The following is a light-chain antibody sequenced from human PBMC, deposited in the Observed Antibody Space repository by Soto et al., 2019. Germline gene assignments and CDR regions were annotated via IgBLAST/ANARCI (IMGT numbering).Light chain of an antibody. J-gene: IGLJ3*02. Sequence: ALPQPASVSGSPGQSLPISCTGTRRDVGGYNYVSWYQQYPGKAPKLMIFEVSNRPSGVSNRFSGSKSGNTASLTISGLQAEDDADYYCSSYTTNNTLLFGGGTKLTVL. V-gene: IGLV2-14*01. CDR1: RRDVGGYNY. CDR3: SSYTTNNTLL. CDR2: EVS.